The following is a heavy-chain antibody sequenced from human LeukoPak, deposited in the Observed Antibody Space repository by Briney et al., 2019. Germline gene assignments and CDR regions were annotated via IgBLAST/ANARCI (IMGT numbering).Heavy chain of an antibody. J-gene: IGHJ4*02. D-gene: IGHD7-27*01. CDR1: GGSISSGGYY. Sequence: SEILSLTCTVSGGSISSGGYYWSWIRQHPGKGLEWIGYIYYSGSTYYNPSLKSRVTISVDTSKNQFSLKLSSVTAADTAVYYCARGLTGDPLDYWGQGTLVTVSS. CDR2: IYYSGST. CDR3: ARGLTGDPLDY. V-gene: IGHV4-31*03.